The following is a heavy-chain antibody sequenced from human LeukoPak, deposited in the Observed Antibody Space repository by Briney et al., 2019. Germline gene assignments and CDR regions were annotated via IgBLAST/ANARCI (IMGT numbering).Heavy chain of an antibody. CDR1: GGSLNSFSHY. Sequence: KASETLSLTCSVPGGSLNSFSHYWAWIRQPPGKGLEWIGCTFSSGSTYYNPSLQSRVTFSLDKSNNHFALKLTSLTAADTAVYYCARGLAHGGIANWFDPWGQGTLVTVSS. V-gene: IGHV4-39*06. CDR2: TFSSGST. J-gene: IGHJ5*02. D-gene: IGHD2-21*01. CDR3: ARGLAHGGIANWFDP.